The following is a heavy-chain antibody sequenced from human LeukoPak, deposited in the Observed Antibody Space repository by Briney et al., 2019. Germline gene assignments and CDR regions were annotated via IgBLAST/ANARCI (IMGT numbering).Heavy chain of an antibody. CDR1: GFTFGDYA. J-gene: IGHJ4*02. Sequence: AGGSLRLSCAASGFTFGDYAMPWVRQPPGKGLERVAIIWHDGSDKYYADSVRGRFTISRDNSTYTLSFQMHSLRAEDTAPYYGAREKYLYDNDNYSRARGLDHWGQGTRLTVST. D-gene: IGHD3-22*01. CDR3: AREKYLYDNDNYSRARGLDH. CDR2: IWHDGSDK. V-gene: IGHV3-33*01.